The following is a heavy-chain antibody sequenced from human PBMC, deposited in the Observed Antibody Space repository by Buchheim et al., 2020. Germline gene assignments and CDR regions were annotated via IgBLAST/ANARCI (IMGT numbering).Heavy chain of an antibody. Sequence: EVQLVESGGGLVQPGGSLRLSCAASGFTFSSYWMSWVRQAPGKGLEWVSNIKQDGSENYYVYSVKGRFTISRDNAKNSLYLQMNSLRAEDTAVYYCARGWITMVRGVNNWFDPWGQGTL. J-gene: IGHJ5*02. CDR1: GFTFSSYW. CDR3: ARGWITMVRGVNNWFDP. V-gene: IGHV3-7*01. CDR2: IKQDGSEN. D-gene: IGHD3-10*01.